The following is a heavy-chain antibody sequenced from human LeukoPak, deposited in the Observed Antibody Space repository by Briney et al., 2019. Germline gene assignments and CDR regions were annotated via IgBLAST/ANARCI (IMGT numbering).Heavy chain of an antibody. D-gene: IGHD1-26*01. V-gene: IGHV4-59*01. CDR3: ARGSGSYYYYYGMDV. J-gene: IGHJ6*02. CDR2: IYYSGST. CDR1: GGSISSYY. Sequence: SETLSLTCTVSGGSISSYYWSWIRQPPGKGLEWVRYIYYSGSTNYNPSLKSRVTISVDTSKNQFSLKLSSVTAADTAVYYCARGSGSYYYYYGMDVWGQGTTVTVSS.